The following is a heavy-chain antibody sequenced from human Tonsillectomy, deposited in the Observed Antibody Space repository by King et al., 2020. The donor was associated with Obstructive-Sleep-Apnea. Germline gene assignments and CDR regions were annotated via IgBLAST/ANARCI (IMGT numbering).Heavy chain of an antibody. CDR2: MYYSGNT. J-gene: IGHJ4*02. Sequence: VQLQESGPGLVKPSETLSLTCSVSGGSINNYYWSWIRQPPGKGLEWIGYMYYSGNTNFNPSLKSRVTISAATSKIQFSLRLSSVTAADTAVYYCARHRGVEDYGGYGDYFDYWGQGTLVTVSS. CDR1: GGSINNYY. V-gene: IGHV4-59*08. CDR3: ARHRGVEDYGGYGDYFDY. D-gene: IGHD5-12*01.